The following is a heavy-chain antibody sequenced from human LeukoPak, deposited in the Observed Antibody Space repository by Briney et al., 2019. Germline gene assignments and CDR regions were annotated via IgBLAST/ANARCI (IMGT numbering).Heavy chain of an antibody. CDR1: GGSFSGSY. Sequence: SETLSLTCAVYGGSFSGSYWSWIRQPPGKGLEWIGEINHSGSTNYNPSLKSRVTISVDTSKNQFSLKLSSVTAADTAVYYCARRNQTALYYFDYWGQGTLVTVSS. J-gene: IGHJ4*02. V-gene: IGHV4-34*01. CDR3: ARRNQTALYYFDY. CDR2: INHSGST. D-gene: IGHD1-14*01.